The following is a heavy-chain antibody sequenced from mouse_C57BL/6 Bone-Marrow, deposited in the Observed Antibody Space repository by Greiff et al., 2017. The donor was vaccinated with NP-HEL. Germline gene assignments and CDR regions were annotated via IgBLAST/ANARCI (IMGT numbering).Heavy chain of an antibody. V-gene: IGHV1-55*01. CDR1: GYTFTSYW. Sequence: QVRLQQPGAELVKPGASVKMSCKASGYTFTSYWITWVKQRPGQGLEWIGDIYPGSGSTNYNEKFKSKATLTVDTSSSTAYMQLSSLTSEDSAVYYCARRGLRLRRGFAYWGQGTLVTVSA. D-gene: IGHD3-2*02. CDR3: ARRGLRLRRGFAY. CDR2: IYPGSGST. J-gene: IGHJ3*01.